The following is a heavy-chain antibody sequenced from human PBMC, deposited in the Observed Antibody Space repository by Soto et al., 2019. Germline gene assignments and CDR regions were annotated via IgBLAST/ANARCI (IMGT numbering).Heavy chain of an antibody. CDR1: GYSFTSYW. V-gene: IGHV5-10-1*01. CDR2: IDPSDSYT. CDR3: ARLGYFDWTYYYGMDV. D-gene: IGHD3-9*01. J-gene: IGHJ6*02. Sequence: PGESLKISCKGSGYSFTSYWISWVRQMPGKGLEWMGRIDPSDSYTNYSPSFQGHVTISADKSISTAYLQWSSLKASDTAMYYCARLGYFDWTYYYGMDVWGQGTTVTVSS.